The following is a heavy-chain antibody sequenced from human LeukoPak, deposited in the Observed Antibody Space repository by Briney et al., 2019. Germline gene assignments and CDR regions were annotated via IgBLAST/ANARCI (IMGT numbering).Heavy chain of an antibody. CDR1: GFTIGNNY. Sequence: GGSLRLTCAASGFTIGNNYMNWVRQAPGKGLEWVSLIFSHGETSYADSVKGRFTISRDNSKNTLYLQMNGLRVEDTAVYYCARDPPAVSINTYAWGQGTLVTVSS. CDR2: IFSHGET. CDR3: ARDPPAVSINTYA. V-gene: IGHV3-66*01. D-gene: IGHD2-8*01. J-gene: IGHJ4*02.